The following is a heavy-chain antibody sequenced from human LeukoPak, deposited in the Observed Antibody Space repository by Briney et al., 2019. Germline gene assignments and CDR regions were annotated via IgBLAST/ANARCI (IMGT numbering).Heavy chain of an antibody. CDR1: GFTFSSYG. D-gene: IGHD1-26*01. V-gene: IGHV3-30*18. CDR3: AKGGKWELRPAYY. Sequence: GGPLRLSCAASGFTFSSYGMHWVRQAPGKGLEWVAVISYDGSNKYYADSVKGRFTISRDNSKNTLYLQMNSLRAEDTAVYYCAKGGKWELRPAYYWGQGTLVTVSS. J-gene: IGHJ4*02. CDR2: ISYDGSNK.